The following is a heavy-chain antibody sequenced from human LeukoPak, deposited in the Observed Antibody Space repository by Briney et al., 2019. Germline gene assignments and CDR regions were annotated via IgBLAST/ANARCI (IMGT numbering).Heavy chain of an antibody. Sequence: GGSLRLSCAASGFTFDDYAMHWVRQAPGKGLEWVSGISWNSGSIGYADSVKGRFTISRDNSKNTLYMQMNSLRAEDTAVYYCAKGLGSNWYFFDYWGQGTLVTVSS. J-gene: IGHJ4*02. CDR1: GFTFDDYA. V-gene: IGHV3-9*01. CDR3: AKGLGSNWYFFDY. D-gene: IGHD6-13*01. CDR2: ISWNSGSI.